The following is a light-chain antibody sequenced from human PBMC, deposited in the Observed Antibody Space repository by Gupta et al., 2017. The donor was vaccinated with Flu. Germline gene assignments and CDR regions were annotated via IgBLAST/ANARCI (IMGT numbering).Light chain of an antibody. CDR1: NIESKR. V-gene: IGLV3-21*02. CDR3: QVWDSRSEHYV. Sequence: SYVLTQPPPASPAPGQAARITGGGDNIESKRVHWYQQRPGQAPVQVVYDDSVRPSGIPDRFSGSNSGNTATLTISRVEAGDEADYYCQVWDSRSEHYVFGTGTKVTVL. CDR2: DDS. J-gene: IGLJ1*01.